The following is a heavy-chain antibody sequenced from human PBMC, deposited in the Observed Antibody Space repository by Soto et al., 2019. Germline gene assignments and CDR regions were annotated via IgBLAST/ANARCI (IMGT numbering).Heavy chain of an antibody. CDR3: ARGAAMDPSGYFDL. J-gene: IGHJ2*01. D-gene: IGHD5-18*01. V-gene: IGHV1-69*12. Sequence: QVQLVQSGAEVKKPGSSVKVSCKASGGTFSSYAISWVRQAPGQGLEWMVGIIPIFGTANYAQKFQGRVTITADESTSTAYVEVSSLRSEDTAVYYCARGAAMDPSGYFDLWGRGTLVTVSS. CDR2: IIPIFGTA. CDR1: GGTFSSYA.